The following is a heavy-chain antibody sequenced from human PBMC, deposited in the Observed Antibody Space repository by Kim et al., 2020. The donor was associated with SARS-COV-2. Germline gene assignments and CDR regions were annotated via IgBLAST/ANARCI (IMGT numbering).Heavy chain of an antibody. Sequence: SETLSLTCTVSGGSISSYYWSWIRQPPGKGLEWIGYIYYSGSTNYNPSLKSRVTISVDTSKNQFSLKLSSVTAADTAVYYCARGTDGYGYVSHFDYWGQGTLVTVSS. CDR3: ARGTDGYGYVSHFDY. V-gene: IGHV4-59*13. CDR2: IYYSGST. D-gene: IGHD5-18*01. CDR1: GGSISSYY. J-gene: IGHJ4*02.